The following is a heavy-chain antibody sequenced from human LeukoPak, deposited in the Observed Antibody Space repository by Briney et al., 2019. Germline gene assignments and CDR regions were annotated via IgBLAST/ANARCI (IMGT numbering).Heavy chain of an antibody. Sequence: PSETLSLTCAVYGGSFSGYYWSWIRQPPGKGLEWIGEINHSGSTNYNPSLKSRVTISVDTSKNQFSLKLSSVTAADTAVYYCARGEVVVVAATLYYYYGMDVWGQGITVTVSS. CDR2: INHSGST. J-gene: IGHJ6*02. CDR1: GGSFSGYY. V-gene: IGHV4-34*01. CDR3: ARGEVVVVAATLYYYYGMDV. D-gene: IGHD2-15*01.